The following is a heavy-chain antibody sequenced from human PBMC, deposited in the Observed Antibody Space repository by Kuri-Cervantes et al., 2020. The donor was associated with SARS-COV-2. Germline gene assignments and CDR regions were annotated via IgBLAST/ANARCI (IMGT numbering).Heavy chain of an antibody. CDR3: AKDHYYDSSGYHQLDY. CDR1: GFTFSSYW. Sequence: GESLKISCAASGFTFSSYWMSWVRQAPGKGLEWVANIKQDGSEKYYVDSVKGRFAISRDNAKNSLYLQMNSLRAEDTAVYYCAKDHYYDSSGYHQLDYWGQGTLVTVSS. CDR2: IKQDGSEK. D-gene: IGHD3-22*01. J-gene: IGHJ4*02. V-gene: IGHV3-7*01.